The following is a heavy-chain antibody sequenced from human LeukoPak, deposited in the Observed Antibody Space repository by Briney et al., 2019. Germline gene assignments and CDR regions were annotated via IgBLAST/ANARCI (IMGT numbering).Heavy chain of an antibody. CDR3: AKRLYTSSWAPDDY. CDR2: IGGSGDTT. Sequence: GGSLRLSCAASGFTFSNYAMSWVRQAPGKGLELVSAIGGSGDTTYYADSVKGRFTISRDNSKNTLYPQMNSLRAEDTAIYYCAKRLYTSSWAPDDYWGQGTLVTVSS. J-gene: IGHJ4*02. D-gene: IGHD6-13*01. V-gene: IGHV3-23*01. CDR1: GFTFSNYA.